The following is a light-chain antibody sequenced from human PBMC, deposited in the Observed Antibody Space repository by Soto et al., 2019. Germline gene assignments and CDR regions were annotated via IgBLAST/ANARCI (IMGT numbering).Light chain of an antibody. CDR3: QQYNNWGT. CDR1: QSVSSN. CDR2: GAS. Sequence: EIVMTQSPATLSVSPGGRATLSCRASQSVSSNLAWYQQKPGQAPRLLIYGASTRATGIPAGFSGSGSGTEFTLTISSLQSEDFAVYYCQQYNNWGTFGQGTKVEIK. V-gene: IGKV3-15*01. J-gene: IGKJ1*01.